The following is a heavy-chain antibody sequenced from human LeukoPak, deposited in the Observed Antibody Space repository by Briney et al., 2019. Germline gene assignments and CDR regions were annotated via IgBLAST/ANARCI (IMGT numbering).Heavy chain of an antibody. CDR1: GGSFSGYY. CDR2: IYTSGST. Sequence: PSETLSLTCAVYGGSFSGYYWSWIRQPPGKGLEWIGRIYTSGSTNYNPSLKSRVTMSVGTSKNQFSLKLSSVTAADTAVYYCARVISGSYGYADYFDYWGQGTLVTVSS. CDR3: ARVISGSYGYADYFDY. J-gene: IGHJ4*02. V-gene: IGHV4-59*10. D-gene: IGHD5-18*01.